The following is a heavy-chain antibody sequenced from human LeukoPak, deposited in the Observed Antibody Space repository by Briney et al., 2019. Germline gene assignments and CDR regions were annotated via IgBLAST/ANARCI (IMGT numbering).Heavy chain of an antibody. D-gene: IGHD3-16*01. J-gene: IGHJ4*02. Sequence: SETLSLTCSVSGGSISSASYYWTWIRQHPGKGLEWIGYIYYSGSTNYNPSLKSRVTISVDTSKNQFSLKLSSVTAADTAVYYCARAWGAVDYWGQGTLVTVSS. CDR3: ARAWGAVDY. V-gene: IGHV4-61*01. CDR1: GGSISSASYY. CDR2: IYYSGST.